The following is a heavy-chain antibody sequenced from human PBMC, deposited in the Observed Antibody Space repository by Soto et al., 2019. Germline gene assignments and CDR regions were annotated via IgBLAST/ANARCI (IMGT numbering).Heavy chain of an antibody. Sequence: PGGSLRLSCAASGFTFSGYSMNWVRQAPGKGLEWVSYITSGSSTIWYADSVKGRFTIARDNANNSLSLQMNSLRAEDTAVYYCARGRVSGRAPFDYWGQGTLVTVSS. CDR3: ARGRVSGRAPFDY. J-gene: IGHJ4*02. CDR1: GFTFSGYS. D-gene: IGHD3-3*01. V-gene: IGHV3-48*01. CDR2: ITSGSSTI.